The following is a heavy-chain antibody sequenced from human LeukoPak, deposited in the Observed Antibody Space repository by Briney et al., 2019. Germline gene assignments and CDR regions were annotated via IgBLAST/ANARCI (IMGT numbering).Heavy chain of an antibody. CDR2: ISYDGSNK. D-gene: IGHD3-10*01. Sequence: PGGSLRLSCAASGFTFSIYAMHWVRQAPGKGLEWVALISYDGSNKYFADSVEGRFTISRDSAKNTLDLEMNNLRAEDTAVYYCARTHGSGSFYHYYMDVWGKGTTVTISS. V-gene: IGHV3-30*04. J-gene: IGHJ6*03. CDR3: ARTHGSGSFYHYYMDV. CDR1: GFTFSIYA.